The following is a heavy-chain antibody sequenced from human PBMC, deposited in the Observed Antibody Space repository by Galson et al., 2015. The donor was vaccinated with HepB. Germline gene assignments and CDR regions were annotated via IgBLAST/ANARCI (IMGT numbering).Heavy chain of an antibody. D-gene: IGHD2-2*01. CDR2: VSSYKGNT. CDR1: GYTFTQYG. J-gene: IGHJ6*02. Sequence: SVKVSCKASGYTFTQYGISWVRQAPGQGLEWVGWVSSYKGNTNYAQNLRGRVTMTTDTPTSTAYMELRSLRSDDTAVYYCVRDIVVVIPASRYYGMDVWSQVTTVTVSS. V-gene: IGHV1-18*04. CDR3: VRDIVVVIPASRYYGMDV.